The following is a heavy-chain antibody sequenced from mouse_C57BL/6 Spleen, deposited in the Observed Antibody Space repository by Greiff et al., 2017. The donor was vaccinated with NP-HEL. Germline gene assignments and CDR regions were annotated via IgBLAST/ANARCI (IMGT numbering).Heavy chain of an antibody. V-gene: IGHV1-62-2*01. J-gene: IGHJ1*03. D-gene: IGHD1-1*01. Sequence: QVQLQQSGAELVKPGASVKLSCMASGYTFTEYTIHWVKQRPGQGLEWIGWFNPGSGSIKYNENFKDKATLTADKSSSTVYMALSKLTSEDSAVYFRARHDRYYDSSPWYFDVWGTGTTVTVSS. CDR1: GYTFTEYT. CDR2: FNPGSGSI. CDR3: ARHDRYYDSSPWYFDV.